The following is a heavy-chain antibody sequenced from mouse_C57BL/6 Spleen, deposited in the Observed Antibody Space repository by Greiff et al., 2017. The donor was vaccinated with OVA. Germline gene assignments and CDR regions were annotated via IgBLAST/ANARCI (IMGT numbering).Heavy chain of an antibody. J-gene: IGHJ1*03. D-gene: IGHD2-1*01. CDR3: TTGGNYRYFDV. Sequence: VQLKQSGAELVRPGASVKLSCTASGFNIKDDYMHWVKQRPEQGLEWIGWIDPENGDTEYASKFQGKATITADTSSNTAYLQLSSLTSEDTAVYYCTTGGNYRYFDVWGTGTTVTVSS. CDR1: GFNIKDDY. V-gene: IGHV14-4*01. CDR2: IDPENGDT.